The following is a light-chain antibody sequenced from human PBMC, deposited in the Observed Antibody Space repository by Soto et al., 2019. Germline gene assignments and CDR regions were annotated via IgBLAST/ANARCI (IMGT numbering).Light chain of an antibody. CDR1: QSVSSH. CDR2: GAS. J-gene: IGKJ3*01. V-gene: IGKV3-15*01. Sequence: EIVMTQSPATLSVSPGERATLSCRASQSVSSHLAWYQQKPGQAPRLLIYGASTRATGNPARVSGSGSGTEITLTISSLQSEEFGVDYGQQYNNGAPVNFGTVTKVDI. CDR3: QQYNNGAPVN.